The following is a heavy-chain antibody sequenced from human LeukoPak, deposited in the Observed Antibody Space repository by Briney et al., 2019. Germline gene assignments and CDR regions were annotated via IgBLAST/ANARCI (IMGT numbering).Heavy chain of an antibody. V-gene: IGHV1-46*01. Sequence: ASVKVSCKASGYTFTSYYMHWVRQAPGQGLEWMGIINPSGGSTSYAQKFQGRVTMTRDMSTSTVYMELSNLRSEDTAVYYCAREYCTNGVCFPLGYWGQGTLVTVSS. D-gene: IGHD2-8*01. J-gene: IGHJ4*02. CDR1: GYTFTSYY. CDR2: INPSGGST. CDR3: AREYCTNGVCFPLGY.